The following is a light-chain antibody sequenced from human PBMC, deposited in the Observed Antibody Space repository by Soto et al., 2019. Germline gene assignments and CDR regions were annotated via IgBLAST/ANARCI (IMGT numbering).Light chain of an antibody. CDR3: SSYTSSTTLYV. J-gene: IGLJ1*01. V-gene: IGLV2-14*03. CDR1: SSDVGNYNY. Sequence: QSVLTQPASVSGSPGQSITTSCTGASSDVGNYNYVSWYQQHPGKAPKLIIYDVSNRPSGVSNRFSGSKSGNTASLTISGLQAEDEADYYCSSYTSSTTLYVFGTGTKV. CDR2: DVS.